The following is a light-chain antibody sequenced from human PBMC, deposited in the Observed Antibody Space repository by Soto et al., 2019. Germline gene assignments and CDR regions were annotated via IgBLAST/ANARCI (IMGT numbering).Light chain of an antibody. CDR1: QSVYNF. Sequence: EIVLTQSPVSLSLSPGERVTLSCRASQSVYNFLAWYQQRPGQAPRLLIYDASNRATGIPARFSGSGSGTDFTLTISSLEPEDFAVYHCQQRSKWPLTFGGGTKVDIK. J-gene: IGKJ4*01. CDR2: DAS. V-gene: IGKV3-11*01. CDR3: QQRSKWPLT.